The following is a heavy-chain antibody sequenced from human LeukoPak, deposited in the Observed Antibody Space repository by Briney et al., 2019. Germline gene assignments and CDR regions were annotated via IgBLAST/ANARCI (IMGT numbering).Heavy chain of an antibody. CDR2: ISSSNFYM. CDR1: GFTFRSYS. CDR3: AGAPSYYYDTSGYSKGGYFDY. D-gene: IGHD3-22*01. V-gene: IGHV3-21*01. J-gene: IGHJ4*02. Sequence: GGSLRLSCVVSGFTFRSYSMNWVRQAPGKGLEWVSSISSSNFYMYYADSVKGRFTISRDNAKSSLYLQMNSLRAEDTAVYYCAGAPSYYYDTSGYSKGGYFDYWGQGTLVTVSS.